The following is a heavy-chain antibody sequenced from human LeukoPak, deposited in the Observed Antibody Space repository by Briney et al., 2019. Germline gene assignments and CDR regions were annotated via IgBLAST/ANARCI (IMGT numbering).Heavy chain of an antibody. Sequence: NASETLSLTCAVYGGSFSGYYWSWLRQPPGKGLEWIGEINHSGSTNYNPSLKSRVSISIDTSKNQFSLKLSSVTAADTAVYYCASLVVVAATPNDAFDIWGQGTMVTVSS. J-gene: IGHJ3*02. CDR3: ASLVVVAATPNDAFDI. V-gene: IGHV4-34*01. CDR1: GGSFSGYY. D-gene: IGHD2-15*01. CDR2: INHSGST.